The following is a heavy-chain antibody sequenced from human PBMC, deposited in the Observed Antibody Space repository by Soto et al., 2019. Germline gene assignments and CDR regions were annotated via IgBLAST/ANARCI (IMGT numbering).Heavy chain of an antibody. CDR1: GFTFSSYG. Sequence: VQLVESGGGVVQPGRSLRLSCAASGFTFSSYGMHWVRQAPGKGLEWVAVISYDGSNKYYADSVKGGFTISRDNSKNTLYLQMNSLRAEDTAVYYCAKDPDDYYDSSGLDYWGQGTLVTVSS. V-gene: IGHV3-30*18. D-gene: IGHD3-22*01. J-gene: IGHJ4*02. CDR3: AKDPDDYYDSSGLDY. CDR2: ISYDGSNK.